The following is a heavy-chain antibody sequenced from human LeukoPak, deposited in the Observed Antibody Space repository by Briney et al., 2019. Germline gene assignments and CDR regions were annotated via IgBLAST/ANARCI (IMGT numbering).Heavy chain of an antibody. CDR1: GGSISSYY. V-gene: IGHV4-59*01. D-gene: IGHD4-23*01. Sequence: PGGSLSLTCTVSGGSISSYYWSWIRHPPGKGLEWIGYIYYSGSTDYNPSLKSRVTISVDTSKNQLSLKLSSVTAADTAVYYCARTFYGGPWAGFYLDYWGQGALVTVS. J-gene: IGHJ4*02. CDR3: ARTFYGGPWAGFYLDY. CDR2: IYYSGST.